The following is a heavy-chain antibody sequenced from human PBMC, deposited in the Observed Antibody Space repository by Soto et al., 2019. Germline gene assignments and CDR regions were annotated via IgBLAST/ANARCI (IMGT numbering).Heavy chain of an antibody. Sequence: ASVKVSCKVSGYTLTELSMHWVRQAPGKGLEWMGGFDPEDGETIYAQKFQGRVTMTEDTSTDTAYMELSSLRSEDTAVYYCATAPVAARLSAFDPGGQGTLVTVSS. V-gene: IGHV1-24*01. CDR2: FDPEDGET. J-gene: IGHJ5*02. D-gene: IGHD6-6*01. CDR1: GYTLTELS. CDR3: ATAPVAARLSAFDP.